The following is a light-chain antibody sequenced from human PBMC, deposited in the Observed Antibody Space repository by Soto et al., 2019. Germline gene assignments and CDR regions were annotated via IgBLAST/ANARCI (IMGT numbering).Light chain of an antibody. CDR3: QKYNSAPRT. J-gene: IGKJ1*01. Sequence: IVVRGSPFAMSESVGDRVTITCLASQGSSNYLAWYQQKPGKVPKLLIYAASTLQSGVPSRFSGSGSGTDFTLTISSLQPEDVAAYYCQKYNSAPRTFGQGTKVDIK. CDR1: QGSSNY. V-gene: IGKV1-27*01. CDR2: AAS.